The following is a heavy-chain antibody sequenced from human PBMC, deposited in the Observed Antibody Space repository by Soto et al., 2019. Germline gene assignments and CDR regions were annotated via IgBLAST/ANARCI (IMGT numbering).Heavy chain of an antibody. CDR2: ISGYNGDT. J-gene: IGHJ4*02. CDR3: ARAPQTVAGAGIWY. D-gene: IGHD6-13*01. V-gene: IGHV1-18*04. CDR1: GYTFTSYG. Sequence: QVQLVQSGAEVKKPGASVKVSCKASGYTFTSYGISWVRQAPGQGLEWMGWISGYNGDTNYAQKLQGRVTMTTDTSTNTAYMELRSLRSDDTAVYFCARAPQTVAGAGIWYWGQGTLVTVSS.